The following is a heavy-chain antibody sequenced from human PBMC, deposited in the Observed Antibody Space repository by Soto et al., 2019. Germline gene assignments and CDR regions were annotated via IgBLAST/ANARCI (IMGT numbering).Heavy chain of an antibody. J-gene: IGHJ4*02. Sequence: LRLSCAASGFTFTRYSMNWVRQAPGKGLEWVSSISSTTNYIYYGDSMKGRFTISRDNAKNSLYLEMNSLGAEDTAVYYCARESEDLTSNFDYWGQGTLVTVSS. CDR1: GFTFTRYS. V-gene: IGHV3-21*06. CDR2: ISSTTNYI. CDR3: ARESEDLTSNFDY.